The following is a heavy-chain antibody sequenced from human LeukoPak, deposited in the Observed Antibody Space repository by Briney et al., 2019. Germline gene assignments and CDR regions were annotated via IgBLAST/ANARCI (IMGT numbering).Heavy chain of an antibody. CDR2: IYFSGNT. CDR1: GRSIDSGNYY. D-gene: IGHD6-19*01. Sequence: SQTLSHTCTVSGRSIDSGNYYWSWIRQPPGKGLEWIGYIYFSGNTYYNPSLKSRVTISLDKTNNQFSLKLSSVTAADTAVYYCAREIAVAGSAFDIWGQGTTVTVSS. J-gene: IGHJ3*02. V-gene: IGHV4-30-4*08. CDR3: AREIAVAGSAFDI.